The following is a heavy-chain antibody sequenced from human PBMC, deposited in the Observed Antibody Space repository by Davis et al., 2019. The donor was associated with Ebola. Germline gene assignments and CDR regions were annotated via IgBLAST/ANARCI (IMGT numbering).Heavy chain of an antibody. D-gene: IGHD3-22*01. V-gene: IGHV4-39*07. Sequence: PSETLSLTCTVSGASVSSSSYLWGWIRQPPGKGLEWIGIFLYGRTTHSSPSLKSRVTMSIDMSKNQFSLKLTSVTAADTATYYCTKGFSMKAVAQNGYMDVWGKGTTVTVSS. J-gene: IGHJ6*03. CDR1: GASVSSSSYL. CDR2: FLYGRTT. CDR3: TKGFSMKAVAQNGYMDV.